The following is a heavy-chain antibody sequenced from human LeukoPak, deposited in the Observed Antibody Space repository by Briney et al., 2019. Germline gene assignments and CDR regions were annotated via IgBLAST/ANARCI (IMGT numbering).Heavy chain of an antibody. CDR2: INPKSGAT. CDR3: AREGSMIEFDY. Sequence: ASVKVSCKASGYTFTGYYMHWVRQAPGQGLEWMGWINPKSGATNYAQKFQDRVTMTRDTSISTVYMELRRLRSDDTAVYYCAREGSMIEFDYWGQGTLVTVSS. CDR1: GYTFTGYY. D-gene: IGHD3-22*01. V-gene: IGHV1-2*02. J-gene: IGHJ4*02.